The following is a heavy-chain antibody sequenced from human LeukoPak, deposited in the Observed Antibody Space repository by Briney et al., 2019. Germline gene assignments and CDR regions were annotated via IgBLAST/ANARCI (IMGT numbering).Heavy chain of an antibody. CDR3: AKANRPMVRGVYLDY. D-gene: IGHD3-10*01. CDR1: GFTFSSYG. Sequence: GGPLRLSCAASGFTFSSYGMHWVRQAPGKGLEWVAFIRYDGSNKYYADSVKGRFTISRDNSKNTLYLQMNSLRAEDTAVYYCAKANRPMVRGVYLDYWGQGTLVTVSS. CDR2: IRYDGSNK. V-gene: IGHV3-30*02. J-gene: IGHJ4*02.